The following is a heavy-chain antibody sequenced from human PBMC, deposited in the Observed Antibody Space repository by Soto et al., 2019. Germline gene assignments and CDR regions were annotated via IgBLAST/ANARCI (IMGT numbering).Heavy chain of an antibody. V-gene: IGHV3-66*01. CDR3: ARVIGVSWFDP. Sequence: GGSLRLSCAASGFTVSSNYMSWVRQAPGKGLEWVSVIYSGGSTYYADSVKGRFTISRDNSKNTLYLQMNSLRAEDTAVYYCARVIGVSWFDPWGQGTLVTVPQ. CDR2: IYSGGST. CDR1: GFTVSSNY. D-gene: IGHD3-16*02. J-gene: IGHJ5*02.